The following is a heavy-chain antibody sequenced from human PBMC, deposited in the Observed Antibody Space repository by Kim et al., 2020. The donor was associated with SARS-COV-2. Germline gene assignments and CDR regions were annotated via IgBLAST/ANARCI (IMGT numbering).Heavy chain of an antibody. Sequence: SGPTLVNPTQTLTLTCTFSGFSLNTDGVSVGWIRQPPGKALEWLAMIYWDHEERYSPSLKSRLTITKDTSKNQVVLTMTDMDPVDTGTFYCARHWDYFGTSGLTGLDYWGLGTRVTVSS. D-gene: IGHD3-22*01. CDR1: GFSLNTDGVS. CDR3: ARHWDYFGTSGLTGLDY. J-gene: IGHJ4*02. V-gene: IGHV2-5*02. CDR2: IYWDHEE.